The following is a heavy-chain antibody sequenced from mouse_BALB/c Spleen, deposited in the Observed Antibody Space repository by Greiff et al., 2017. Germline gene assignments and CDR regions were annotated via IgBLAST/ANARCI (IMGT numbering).Heavy chain of an antibody. CDR3: ARPISGYFDY. CDR2: ISSGSSTI. D-gene: IGHD3-1*01. Sequence: DVMLVESGGGLVQPGGSRKLSCAASGFTFSSFGMHWVRQAPEKGLEWVAYISSGSSTIYYADTVKGRFTISRDNPKNTLFLQMTSLRSEDTAMYYCARPISGYFDYWGQGTTPTVSS. J-gene: IGHJ2*01. CDR1: GFTFSSFG. V-gene: IGHV5-17*02.